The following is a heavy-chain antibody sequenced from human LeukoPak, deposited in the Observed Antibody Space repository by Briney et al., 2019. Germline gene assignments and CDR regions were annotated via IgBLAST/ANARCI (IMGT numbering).Heavy chain of an antibody. Sequence: GGSLRLSCAASGFTFSSYGMHWVRQAPGKGLEWVAVIWYDGSNKYYADSVKGRFAISRDNSKNTLYLQMNSLRAEDTAVYYCARDAGRYFDWLGYWGQGTLVTVSS. J-gene: IGHJ4*02. CDR2: IWYDGSNK. CDR3: ARDAGRYFDWLGY. V-gene: IGHV3-33*01. CDR1: GFTFSSYG. D-gene: IGHD3-9*01.